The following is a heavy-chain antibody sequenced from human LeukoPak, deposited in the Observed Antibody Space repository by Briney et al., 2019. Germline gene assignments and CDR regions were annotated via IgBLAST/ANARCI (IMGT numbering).Heavy chain of an antibody. CDR2: TSGSGGST. J-gene: IGHJ4*02. V-gene: IGHV3-23*01. D-gene: IGHD7-27*01. CDR1: AFTFSSYA. Sequence: PGGSLRLSCAASAFTFSSYAMSWVRQAPGKGLEWVSATSGSGGSTYYADSVKGRFTISRDNSKNTLYLQMNSLRAEDTAVYYCGGQANWGSPLDYWGQGTLVTVSS. CDR3: GGQANWGSPLDY.